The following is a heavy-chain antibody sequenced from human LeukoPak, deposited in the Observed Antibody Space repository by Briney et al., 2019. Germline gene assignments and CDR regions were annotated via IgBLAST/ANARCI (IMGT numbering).Heavy chain of an antibody. Sequence: ASVKVSCKASGYTFTSYGISWVRQAPGQGLEWMGWISAHNGNTKNAQKIQGRVTMTTDTSTSTAYMELRSLGSDDTAVYYCARDVPGRNYGDYRELDYWGQGTLVTVSS. V-gene: IGHV1-18*01. D-gene: IGHD4-17*01. J-gene: IGHJ4*02. CDR3: ARDVPGRNYGDYRELDY. CDR1: GYTFTSYG. CDR2: ISAHNGNT.